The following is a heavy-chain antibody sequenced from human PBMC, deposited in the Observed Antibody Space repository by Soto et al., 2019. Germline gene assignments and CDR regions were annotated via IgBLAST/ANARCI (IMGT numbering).Heavy chain of an antibody. CDR3: ARLPLNFFSYYYCMDV. Sequence: NPSETLSLTCTVCGGSISSSSYYWGWIRQPPGKGLEWIGSIYYSGSTYYNPSLKSRVTISVDTSKNQFSLKLSSVTASDTAVYYCARLPLNFFSYYYCMDVWGQGTTVTVSS. CDR2: IYYSGST. CDR1: GGSISSSSYY. V-gene: IGHV4-39*01. J-gene: IGHJ6*02. D-gene: IGHD3-3*01.